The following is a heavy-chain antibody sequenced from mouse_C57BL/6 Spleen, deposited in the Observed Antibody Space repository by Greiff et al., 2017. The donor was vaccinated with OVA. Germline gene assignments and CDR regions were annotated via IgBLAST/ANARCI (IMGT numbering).Heavy chain of an antibody. CDR2: ILPGSGST. CDR1: GYTFTGYW. J-gene: IGHJ4*01. Sequence: SGAELMKPGASVKLSCKATGYTFTGYWIEWVKQRPGHGLEWIGEILPGSGSTNYNEKFKGKATFTADTSSNTAYMQLSSLTTEDSAIYYCARRQSYYAMDYWGQGTSVTVSS. D-gene: IGHD6-1*01. CDR3: ARRQSYYAMDY. V-gene: IGHV1-9*01.